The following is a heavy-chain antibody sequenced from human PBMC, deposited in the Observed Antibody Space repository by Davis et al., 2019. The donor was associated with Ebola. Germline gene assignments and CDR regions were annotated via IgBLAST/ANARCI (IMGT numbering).Heavy chain of an antibody. D-gene: IGHD1-26*01. V-gene: IGHV3-43*01. CDR1: GFTFDDYT. CDR3: AKDIVAKWELLHYYGMDV. J-gene: IGHJ6*02. CDR2: ISWDGGST. Sequence: PGGSLRLSCAASGFTFDDYTMHWVRQAPGKGLEWVSLISWDGGSTYYADSVKGRFTISRDNSKNSLYLQMNSLRTEDTALYYCAKDIVAKWELLHYYGMDVWGQGTTVTVSS.